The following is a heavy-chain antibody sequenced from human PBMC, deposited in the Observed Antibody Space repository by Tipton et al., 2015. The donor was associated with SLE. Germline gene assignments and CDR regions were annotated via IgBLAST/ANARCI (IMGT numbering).Heavy chain of an antibody. V-gene: IGHV4-34*01. CDR1: GTSITNNY. CDR3: ARHGRGSAFFDY. CDR2: INHSGST. Sequence: TLSLTCSVSGTSITNNYWGWIRQPPGEGLEWIGEINHSGSTNYNPSLKSRVTVSVDTSKNQFSLKLSSVTAADTAVYYCARHGRGSAFFDYWGQGTLVTVSS. J-gene: IGHJ4*02. D-gene: IGHD2-2*01.